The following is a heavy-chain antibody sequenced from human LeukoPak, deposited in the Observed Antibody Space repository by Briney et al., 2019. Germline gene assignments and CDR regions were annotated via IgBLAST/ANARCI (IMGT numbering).Heavy chain of an antibody. CDR3: ARDGWDYYGSGTDYMDV. CDR1: GGSISSYY. J-gene: IGHJ6*03. CDR2: IYTSGST. V-gene: IGHV4-4*07. Sequence: SSETLSLTCTVSGGSISSYYWSWIRQPAGKGLEWIGRIYTSGSTNYNPSLKSRVTMSVDTSKNQFSLKLSSVTAADTAVYYCARDGWDYYGSGTDYMDVWGKGTTVTISS. D-gene: IGHD3-10*01.